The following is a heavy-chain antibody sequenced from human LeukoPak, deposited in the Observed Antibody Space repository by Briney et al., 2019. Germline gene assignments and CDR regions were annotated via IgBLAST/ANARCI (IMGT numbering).Heavy chain of an antibody. CDR3: AKDTDGAAAGTTWGH. V-gene: IGHV3-9*01. CDR2: ISWNSGTI. J-gene: IGHJ4*02. Sequence: GGSLRLSCAASGFTFDDYAMHWVRQAPGKGLEWVSGISWNSGTIGYADSVKGRFTISRDNAKNSLYLQMNSLRAEDTALYYCAKDTDGAAAGTTWGHWGQGTLVTVSS. D-gene: IGHD6-13*01. CDR1: GFTFDDYA.